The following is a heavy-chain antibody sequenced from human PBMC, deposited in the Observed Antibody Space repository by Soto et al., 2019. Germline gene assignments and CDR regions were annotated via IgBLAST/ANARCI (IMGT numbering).Heavy chain of an antibody. J-gene: IGHJ5*02. CDR2: INSDGSST. CDR1: GFTFSNYW. CDR3: TRGRYCTDASCYNSRFDP. Sequence: GGSLRLSCAASGFTFSNYWMHWVRQVSGKGLEWVSYINSDGSSTRYADSVKGRFTISRDNAKNTLFLQADSLRAEDTAVYYCTRGRYCTDASCYNSRFDPWGQGTLVTVSS. V-gene: IGHV3-74*01. D-gene: IGHD2-15*01.